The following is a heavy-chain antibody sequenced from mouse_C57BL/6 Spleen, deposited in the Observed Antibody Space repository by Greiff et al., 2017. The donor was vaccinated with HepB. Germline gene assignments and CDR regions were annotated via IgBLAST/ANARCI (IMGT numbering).Heavy chain of an antibody. J-gene: IGHJ4*01. CDR3: AREDYYGVYYAMDY. Sequence: EVQLQQSGPGLVKPSQSLSLTCSVTGYSITSGYYWNWIRQFPGNKLEWMGYISYDGSNNYNPSLKNRISITRDTSKNQFFLKLNSVTTEDTATYYCAREDYYGVYYAMDYWGQGTSVTVSS. D-gene: IGHD1-1*01. V-gene: IGHV3-6*01. CDR1: GYSITSGYY. CDR2: ISYDGSN.